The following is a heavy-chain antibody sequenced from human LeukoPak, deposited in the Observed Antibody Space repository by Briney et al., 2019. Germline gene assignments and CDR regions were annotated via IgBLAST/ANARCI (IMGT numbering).Heavy chain of an antibody. CDR2: IKEDGSRK. J-gene: IGHJ6*02. Sequence: GGSLRLSCAASGFTFSNYWMTWVRQAPGKGLEWVANIKEDGSRKNYVDSVKGRFTISRDNAKNSLYLQMNSLRAEDTAVYYCARGANDFWSGYYYYGMDVWGQGTTVTVSS. CDR3: ARGANDFWSGYYYYGMDV. V-gene: IGHV3-7*01. D-gene: IGHD3-3*01. CDR1: GFTFSNYW.